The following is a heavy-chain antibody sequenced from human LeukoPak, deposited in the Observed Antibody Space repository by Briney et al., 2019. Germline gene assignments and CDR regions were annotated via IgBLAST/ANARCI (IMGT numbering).Heavy chain of an antibody. CDR3: ARSPTDSSGYPNPLFDI. Sequence: TVTVSCKASGGTFSSYAISWVRQAPGQGLEWMGRIIPIFGIANYAQKFQGRVTITADKSTSTAYMELSSLRSEDTAVYYCARSPTDSSGYPNPLFDIWGQGTMVTVFS. CDR2: IIPIFGIA. J-gene: IGHJ3*02. V-gene: IGHV1-69*04. CDR1: GGTFSSYA. D-gene: IGHD3-22*01.